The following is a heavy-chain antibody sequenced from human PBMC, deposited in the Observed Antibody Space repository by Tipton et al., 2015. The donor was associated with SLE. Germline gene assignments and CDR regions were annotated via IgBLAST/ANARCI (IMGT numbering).Heavy chain of an antibody. J-gene: IGHJ6*02. Sequence: SLRLSCAASGFTFSSYSMAWVRQAPGKGLEWVSSISGGSNYIYQPDSVKGRFTISRDNARKSLYLQMNSLRAEDTAVYYCAVGFWRGYPYGMDVWGQRTTVTFPS. CDR1: GFTFSSYS. CDR2: ISGGSNYI. V-gene: IGHV3-21*01. D-gene: IGHD3-3*01. CDR3: AVGFWRGYPYGMDV.